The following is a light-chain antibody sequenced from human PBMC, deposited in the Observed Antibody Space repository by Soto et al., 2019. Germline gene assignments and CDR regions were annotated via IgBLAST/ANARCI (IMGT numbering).Light chain of an antibody. Sequence: DIVMTQSPDSLTVSLGERATINCKSSQSVLYSSNNKNYLAWYQQKPGQPPKLLIYWASTRESGVPDRFSGSGSGTDSTLTISSLQAEDVAVYYCQQYYSTPLTFGGGTKVDNK. CDR2: WAS. V-gene: IGKV4-1*01. J-gene: IGKJ4*01. CDR1: QSVLYSSNNKNY. CDR3: QQYYSTPLT.